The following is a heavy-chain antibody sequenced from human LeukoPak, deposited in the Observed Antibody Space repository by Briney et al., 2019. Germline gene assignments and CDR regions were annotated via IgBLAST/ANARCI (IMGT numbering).Heavy chain of an antibody. J-gene: IGHJ4*02. Sequence: PGGSLRLSCAASGFTFSSYSMNWVRQAPGKGLEWVSFISSSSSYIYYADSVKGRFTISRDNAKNSLYLQMNSLRAEDTAVYYCASLGQIAAAAPDYWGQGTLVTVSS. D-gene: IGHD6-13*01. CDR2: ISSSSSYI. V-gene: IGHV3-21*01. CDR1: GFTFSSYS. CDR3: ASLGQIAAAAPDY.